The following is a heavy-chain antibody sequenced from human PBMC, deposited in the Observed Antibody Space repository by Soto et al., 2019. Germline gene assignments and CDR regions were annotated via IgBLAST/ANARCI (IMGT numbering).Heavy chain of an antibody. V-gene: IGHV4-34*01. CDR3: ARDYDFWSGYFYGMDV. D-gene: IGHD3-3*01. CDR2: INHSGST. Sequence: QVQLQQWSAGLLKPSETLSLTCAVYGGSFSGYYWSWIRQPPGKGLEWIGEINHSGSTNYNPSLKSRVTISVDTSKNQFSLKLSSVTAADTAVYYCARDYDFWSGYFYGMDVWGQGTTVTVSS. J-gene: IGHJ6*02. CDR1: GGSFSGYY.